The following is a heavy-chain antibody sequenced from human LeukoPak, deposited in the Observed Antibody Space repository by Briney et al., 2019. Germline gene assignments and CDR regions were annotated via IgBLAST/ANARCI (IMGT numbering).Heavy chain of an antibody. Sequence: GGSLRLSCAVSGFTVSGNYMSWVRQAPGKGLEWVSSISSSSSYIYYADSVKGRFTISRDNAKNSLYLQMNSLRAEDTAVYYCAREILAPGKTHDYWGQGTLVTVSS. CDR1: GFTVSGNY. J-gene: IGHJ4*02. CDR3: AREILAPGKTHDY. CDR2: ISSSSSYI. V-gene: IGHV3-21*01.